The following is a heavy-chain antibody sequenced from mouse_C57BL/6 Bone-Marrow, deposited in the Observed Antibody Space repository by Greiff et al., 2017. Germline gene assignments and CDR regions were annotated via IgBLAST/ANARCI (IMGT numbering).Heavy chain of an antibody. J-gene: IGHJ2*01. D-gene: IGHD4-1*01. CDR3: ARDSTNWYYFDY. Sequence: EVKLVESGGGLVKPGGSLKLSCAASGFTFSSYAMSWVRQTPEKRLEWVATISDGGSYTYYPDNVKGRFTISRDNAKTNLYLQMSRLKSEDTAMYYFARDSTNWYYFDYCGQGTTLTDSS. CDR1: GFTFSSYA. CDR2: ISDGGSYT. V-gene: IGHV5-4*01.